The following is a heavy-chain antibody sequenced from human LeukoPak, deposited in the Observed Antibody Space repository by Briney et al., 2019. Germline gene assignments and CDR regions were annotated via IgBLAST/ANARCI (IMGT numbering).Heavy chain of an antibody. CDR2: INQDGSEK. CDR3: ARGRIGSY. CDR1: GFTFSSYW. Sequence: PGGSLRLSCAVSGFTFSSYWMSWVRQAPGKGLEWVANINQDGSEKYYVDSVKGRFTVSRDNAKNSLYLQMNSLTAEDTAVYYCARGRIGSYWGQGTLVTVSS. D-gene: IGHD3-22*01. V-gene: IGHV3-7*04. J-gene: IGHJ4*02.